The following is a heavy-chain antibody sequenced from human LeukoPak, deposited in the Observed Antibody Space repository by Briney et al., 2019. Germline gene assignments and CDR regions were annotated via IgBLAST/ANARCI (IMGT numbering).Heavy chain of an antibody. CDR2: ISYDGSNK. J-gene: IGHJ4*02. V-gene: IGHV3-30-3*01. Sequence: PGGSLRLSCAASGFTFSSYAMHWVRQAPGKGLEWVAVISYDGSNKYYADSVKGRFTTSRDNSKNTLYLQMNSLRAEDTAVYYCARDSKRHCTITTCYGMDFDYWGQGSLVTVSS. CDR3: ARDSKRHCTITTCYGMDFDY. CDR1: GFTFSSYA. D-gene: IGHD2-2*01.